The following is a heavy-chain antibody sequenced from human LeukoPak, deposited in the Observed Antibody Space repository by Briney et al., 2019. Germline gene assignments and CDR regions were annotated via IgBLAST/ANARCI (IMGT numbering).Heavy chain of an antibody. CDR1: GFTFSNAW. J-gene: IGHJ5*02. V-gene: IGHV3-15*01. CDR3: TGIHKYCSSTSCRDGWFDP. Sequence: PGGSLRLSCAASGFTFSNAWMSWVRQAPGKGLEWVGRIKSKTDGGTTDYAAPVKGRFTISRDDSKNTLYLQMNSLKTEDTAVYYCTGIHKYCSSTSCRDGWFDPWGQGTLVTVSS. CDR2: IKSKTDGGTT. D-gene: IGHD2-2*01.